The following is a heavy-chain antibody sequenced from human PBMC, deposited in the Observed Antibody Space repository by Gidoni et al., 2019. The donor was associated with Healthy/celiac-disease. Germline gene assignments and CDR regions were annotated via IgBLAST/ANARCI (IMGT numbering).Heavy chain of an antibody. V-gene: IGHV3-30*18. CDR3: AKESACRGGSCYALTYNYYMDV. CDR1: GFTSSRYG. CDR2: LSYEGSNK. J-gene: IGHJ6*03. D-gene: IGHD2-15*01. Sequence: QVLLVESGVCVVQPGRSLRLSCAASGFTSSRYGVHWSRQAPGKGLKWVAVLSYEGSNKYDAESVKGQFTIARENSKNTRYRQMNSLRAEDRAVYYCAKESACRGGSCYALTYNYYMDVWGKGTTVTVSS.